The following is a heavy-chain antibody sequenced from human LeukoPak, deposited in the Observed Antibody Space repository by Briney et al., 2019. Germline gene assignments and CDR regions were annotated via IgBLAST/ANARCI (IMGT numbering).Heavy chain of an antibody. J-gene: IGHJ4*02. CDR2: ISLSSTI. CDR3: AKVNSPLAARAVLDY. Sequence: GGSLRLSCAASGFTFSDYSMNWVRQAPGKGLEWVSYISLSSTIYYADSVKGRFTISRDNSKNTLYLQMNSLRAEDTAVYYCAKVNSPLAARAVLDYWGQGTLVTVSS. CDR1: GFTFSDYS. V-gene: IGHV3-48*01. D-gene: IGHD6-6*01.